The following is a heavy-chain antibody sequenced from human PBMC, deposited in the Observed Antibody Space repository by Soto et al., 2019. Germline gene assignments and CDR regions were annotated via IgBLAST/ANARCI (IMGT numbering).Heavy chain of an antibody. D-gene: IGHD3-10*01. Sequence: SETLSLTCAVYGGSFSGYYWSWIRQPPGKGLEWIGEINHSGSTNYNPSLKSRVTISVDTSKNQFSLKLSSVTAADTAVYYCARGAPYYYGSGSNVMWEDYWGQGTLVTVSS. J-gene: IGHJ4*02. CDR2: INHSGST. V-gene: IGHV4-34*01. CDR3: ARGAPYYYGSGSNVMWEDY. CDR1: GGSFSGYY.